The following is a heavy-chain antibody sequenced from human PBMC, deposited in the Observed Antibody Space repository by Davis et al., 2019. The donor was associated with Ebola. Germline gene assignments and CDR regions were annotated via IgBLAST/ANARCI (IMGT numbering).Heavy chain of an antibody. J-gene: IGHJ6*02. CDR2: ITHSGST. D-gene: IGHD3-10*01. CDR1: GGSFSGYY. V-gene: IGHV4-34*01. CDR3: ARGERWGSGSPLRSYYYYYGMDV. Sequence: SETLSLTCAVYGGSFSGYYWSWIRQPPGKGLEWIGEITHSGSTNYNPSLKSRVTISVDTSKNQFSLKLSAVTAADTAVYYCARGERWGSGSPLRSYYYYYGMDVWGQGTTVTVSS.